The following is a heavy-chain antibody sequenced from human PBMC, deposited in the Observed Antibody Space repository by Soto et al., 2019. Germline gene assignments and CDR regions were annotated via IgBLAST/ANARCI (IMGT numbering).Heavy chain of an antibody. Sequence: SETLSLTCSVSGGFVSSSSYSWGWIRQAPGKGLEWIGTIYSSENTYYNPSLLSRVTISVDTSKNEFSLRLSSVTAADTAVYYCARLNGYCISTNCHGYYGMDVWGQGTTVTVSS. CDR1: GGFVSSSSYS. CDR2: IYSSENT. V-gene: IGHV4-39*01. D-gene: IGHD2-2*03. J-gene: IGHJ6*02. CDR3: ARLNGYCISTNCHGYYGMDV.